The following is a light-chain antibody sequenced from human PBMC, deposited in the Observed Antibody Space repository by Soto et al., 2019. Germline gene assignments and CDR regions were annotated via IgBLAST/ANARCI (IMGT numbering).Light chain of an antibody. CDR2: GAS. CDR1: QSVTTSY. V-gene: IGKV3-20*01. J-gene: IGKJ1*01. Sequence: EIVLTQSPGTLSLSPGERATLSCRASQSVTTSYLAWYQRKPGLALRLLIYGASSRATSIPISVCGSGSGSDFTLTISRLERKVCAVYYCQHYGSSPRFGQGAKVEVK. CDR3: QHYGSSPR.